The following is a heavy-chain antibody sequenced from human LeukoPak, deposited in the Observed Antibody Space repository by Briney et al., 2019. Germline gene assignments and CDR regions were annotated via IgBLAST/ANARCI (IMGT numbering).Heavy chain of an antibody. V-gene: IGHV1-24*01. D-gene: IGHD3-10*01. CDR3: ARSYGSGSYYKSRSATMSF. Sequence: GASVKVSCKVSGYTLTELSMHWVRQAPGKGLEWMGGFDPEDGETIYAQKFQGRVTMTEDTSTDTAYMELSSLRSEDTAVYYCARSYGSGSYYKSRSATMSFWGQGTLVTVSS. J-gene: IGHJ4*02. CDR2: FDPEDGET. CDR1: GYTLTELS.